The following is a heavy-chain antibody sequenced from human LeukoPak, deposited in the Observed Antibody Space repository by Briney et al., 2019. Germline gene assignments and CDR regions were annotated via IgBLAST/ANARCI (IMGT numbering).Heavy chain of an antibody. J-gene: IGHJ6*02. V-gene: IGHV3-48*03. CDR1: GFTFRSYE. Sequence: GGSLRLSCAASGFTFRSYEMNWVRQAPGKGLEWVSYISSSGSPIYYADSVKGRFTISRDNAKNSLYLQMNSLRAEDTAVYYSARVIYYYGMDVWGQGTTVTVSS. CDR3: ARVIYYYGMDV. CDR2: ISSSGSPI.